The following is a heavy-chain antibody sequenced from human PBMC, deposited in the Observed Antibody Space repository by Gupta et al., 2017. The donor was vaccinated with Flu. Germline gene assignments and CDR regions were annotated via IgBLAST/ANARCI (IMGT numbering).Heavy chain of an antibody. V-gene: IGHV3-30*18. CDR3: AKAGGYCTNGVCLDY. D-gene: IGHD2-8*01. Sequence: APGKGLEWVAVISYDGSNKYYADSVKGRFTITRDNSKNTLYLQMNSLRAEDTAVYYCAKAGGYCTNGVCLDYWGQGTLVTVSS. CDR2: ISYDGSNK. J-gene: IGHJ4*02.